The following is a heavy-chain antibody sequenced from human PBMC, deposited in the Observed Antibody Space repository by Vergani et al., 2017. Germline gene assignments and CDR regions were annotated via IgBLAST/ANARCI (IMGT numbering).Heavy chain of an antibody. J-gene: IGHJ3*02. CDR3: AKDTLGYCSSTSCYKGDDAFDI. CDR2: IYHSGST. CDR1: GGSISSGGYS. Sequence: QLQLQESGSGLVKPSQTLSLTCAVSGGSISSGGYSWSWIRQPPGKGLEWIGYIYHSGSTYYNPSLKSRVTISVDRSKNQFSLKLSSVTAEDTAVYYCAKDTLGYCSSTSCYKGDDAFDIWGQGTMVTVSS. V-gene: IGHV4-30-2*01. D-gene: IGHD2-2*02.